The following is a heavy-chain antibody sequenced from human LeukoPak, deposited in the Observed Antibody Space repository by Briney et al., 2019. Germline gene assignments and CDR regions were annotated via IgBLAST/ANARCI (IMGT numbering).Heavy chain of an antibody. Sequence: PGGSLRLSCAVSGFTFGDDYMSWIRQAPGQGLEWVSYISNSGGYTNYADSVAGRFTISRDNAENSLYLQMNSLRAEDTAVYYCARSRGAGPGANFDYWGQGTLVTVTS. J-gene: IGHJ4*02. CDR1: GFTFGDDY. D-gene: IGHD6-19*01. CDR2: ISNSGGYT. CDR3: ARSRGAGPGANFDY. V-gene: IGHV3-11*03.